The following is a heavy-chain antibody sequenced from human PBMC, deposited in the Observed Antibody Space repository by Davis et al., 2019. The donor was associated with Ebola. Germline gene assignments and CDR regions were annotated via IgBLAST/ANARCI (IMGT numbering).Heavy chain of an antibody. Sequence: GESLKISCAASGFTFSSYAMSWVRQVPGKGLEWVSGISGSDGRTYYADSVKGRFTISRDNSKNTLYLQMNTLRAEDTAVYYCGSCYSSRKPDFWGQGTLVTVSS. V-gene: IGHV3-23*01. J-gene: IGHJ4*02. D-gene: IGHD2-15*01. CDR3: GSCYSSRKPDF. CDR1: GFTFSSYA. CDR2: ISGSDGRT.